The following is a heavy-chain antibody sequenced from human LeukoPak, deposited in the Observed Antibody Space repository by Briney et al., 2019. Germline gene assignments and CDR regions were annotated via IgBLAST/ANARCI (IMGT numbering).Heavy chain of an antibody. CDR1: GFTFSSYA. D-gene: IGHD3-22*01. J-gene: IGHJ4*02. CDR3: AKDRGFYDSSGYGG. V-gene: IGHV3-23*01. Sequence: GGSLRLSCAASGFTFSSYAMSWVRQAPGKGLEWVSAISGSGGSTYYADPMKGRFTISRDNSKNTLYLQMNSLRAEDTAVYYCAKDRGFYDSSGYGGWGQGTLVTVSS. CDR2: ISGSGGST.